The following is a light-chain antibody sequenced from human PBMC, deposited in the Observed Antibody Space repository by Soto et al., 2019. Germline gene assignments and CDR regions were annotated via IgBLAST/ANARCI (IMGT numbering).Light chain of an antibody. J-gene: IGKJ1*01. V-gene: IGKV3-11*01. CDR1: QSVTGY. CDR2: DVF. CDR3: QQRIAWPT. Sequence: EVVLTQSPATLSLSPGERATLSCRASQSVTGYLAWYQQKPVQPPRLLIYDVFNRATGIPARFSGSGSGTDFTLTISSLQPEDFAVYYGQQRIAWPTFGKGTKVEIK.